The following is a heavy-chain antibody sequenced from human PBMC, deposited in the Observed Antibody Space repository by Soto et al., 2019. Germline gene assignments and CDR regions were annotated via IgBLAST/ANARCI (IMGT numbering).Heavy chain of an antibody. CDR2: TRSKANGYAT. CDR3: TRISEREYYHYGMNV. J-gene: IGHJ6*02. D-gene: IGHD1-1*01. CDR1: GFSFGAFA. Sequence: GGSLRLSCAGSGFSFGAFAIHWVRQPSGKGPEWVGRTRSKANGYATESAASLKGRFIVSRDDSRNTAYLQMNSLETEDTAVYYCTRISEREYYHYGMNVWGQGTTVTVSS. V-gene: IGHV3-73*01.